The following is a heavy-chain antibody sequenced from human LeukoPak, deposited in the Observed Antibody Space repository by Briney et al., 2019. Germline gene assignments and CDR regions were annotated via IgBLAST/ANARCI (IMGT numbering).Heavy chain of an antibody. CDR3: ASGTGVVVATTRFDY. V-gene: IGHV4-59*01. D-gene: IGHD5-12*01. J-gene: IGHJ4*02. Sequence: PSETLSLTCTVSGGSISSYYWSWIRQPPGKGLEWIGYIYYSGSTNYNPSLKSRVTISVDTSKNQFSLKLSSVTAADTAVYYCASGTGVVVATTRFDYWGQGTLVTVSS. CDR2: IYYSGST. CDR1: GGSISSYY.